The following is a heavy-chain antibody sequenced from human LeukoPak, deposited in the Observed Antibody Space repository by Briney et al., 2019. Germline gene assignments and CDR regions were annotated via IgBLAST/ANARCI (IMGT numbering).Heavy chain of an antibody. CDR1: GFTFSRFA. V-gene: IGHV3-64D*06. D-gene: IGHD2/OR15-2a*01. CDR2: ISSAGGGT. J-gene: IGHJ4*02. CDR3: VRGYVSENNVKDFDY. Sequence: GGSLRLSCSASGFTFSRFAMHWVRQAPGKGLEYVSTISSAGGGTDYVGSVKGRFTVSRDNSKNTLYLQMSSLRAEDTAIYYCVRGYVSENNVKDFDYWGQGTLVTVSS.